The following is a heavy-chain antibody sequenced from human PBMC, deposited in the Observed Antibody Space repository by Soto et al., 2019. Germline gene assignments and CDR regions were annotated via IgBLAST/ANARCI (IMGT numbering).Heavy chain of an antibody. V-gene: IGHV1-46*01. CDR1: GYTFTSYY. Sequence: PGPSVKVSCKASGYTFTSYYMHWVRQAPGQGLEWMGIINPSGGSTSYAQKFQGRVTMTRDTSTSTVYMELSSLRSEDTAVYYCARWVYSYGMFYYYGMDVWGQGTTVTVSS. J-gene: IGHJ6*02. CDR3: ARWVYSYGMFYYYGMDV. D-gene: IGHD5-18*01. CDR2: INPSGGST.